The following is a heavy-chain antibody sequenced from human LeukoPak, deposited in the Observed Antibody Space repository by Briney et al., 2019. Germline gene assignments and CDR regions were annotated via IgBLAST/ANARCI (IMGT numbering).Heavy chain of an antibody. CDR3: ARHYGGNWNNWFDP. CDR2: IYPGGSDT. Sequence: PGESLQISCKGSGYSFTSYWIGWVRQMPGKGLEWMGIIYPGGSDTRYSPSFQGRVTISADKSINTAYLQWSSLGASDTAMYYCARHYGGNWNNWFDPWGQGTLVTVSS. V-gene: IGHV5-51*01. J-gene: IGHJ5*02. CDR1: GYSFTSYW. D-gene: IGHD4-23*01.